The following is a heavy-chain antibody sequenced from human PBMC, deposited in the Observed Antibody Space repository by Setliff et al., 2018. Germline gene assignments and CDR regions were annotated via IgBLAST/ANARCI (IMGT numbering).Heavy chain of an antibody. Sequence: ASVKVSCKASGYTFTSYGVSWVRQAPGQGLEWMGWISAYNGNINYAQKFQGRVTMTTDTYTSTANLELRSLRSDDTAVYYCVRAPPTVVIPPGRAFFDPWGQGTLVTVSS. D-gene: IGHD2-2*01. CDR1: GYTFTSYG. J-gene: IGHJ5*02. CDR3: VRAPPTVVIPPGRAFFDP. CDR2: ISAYNGNI. V-gene: IGHV1-18*01.